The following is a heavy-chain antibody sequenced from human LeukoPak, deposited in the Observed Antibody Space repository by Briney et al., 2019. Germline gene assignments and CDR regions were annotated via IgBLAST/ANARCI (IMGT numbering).Heavy chain of an antibody. D-gene: IGHD6-13*01. CDR2: ISSSGSTI. CDR1: GFTFSDYY. CDR3: ARAAADTIGYLQH. Sequence: GGSLRLSCAASGFTFSDYYMSWIRQAPGKGLEWISYISSSGSTIYYADSVKGRFTISRDNAKNSLYLQMNSLRAEDTAVYYCARAAADTIGYLQHWGQGTLVTVSS. V-gene: IGHV3-11*01. J-gene: IGHJ1*01.